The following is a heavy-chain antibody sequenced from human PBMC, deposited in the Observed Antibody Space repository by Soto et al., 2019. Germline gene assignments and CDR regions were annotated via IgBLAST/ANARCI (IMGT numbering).Heavy chain of an antibody. V-gene: IGHV3-48*02. CDR2: ISSSSSTI. Sequence: GGSLRLSCAASGFTFSSYSINWVRQAPGKGLEWVSYISSSSSTIYYADSVKGRFTISRDNAKNSLYLQRNSRRDEDTAVYYCAGVGPYSSGWYVDYWGQGTLVTVSS. CDR3: AGVGPYSSGWYVDY. CDR1: GFTFSSYS. D-gene: IGHD6-19*01. J-gene: IGHJ4*02.